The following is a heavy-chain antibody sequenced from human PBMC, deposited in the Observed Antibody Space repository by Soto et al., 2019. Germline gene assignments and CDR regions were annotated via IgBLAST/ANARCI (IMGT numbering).Heavy chain of an antibody. V-gene: IGHV4-34*01. CDR1: GGSFSGYY. CDR3: ARLNYSNGFDY. Sequence: SETLSLTCAVYGGSFSGYYWSWIRQPPGKGLEWIGEINHSGSTNYNPSLKSRVTISVDTSKNQFSLKLSSVTAADTAVYYCARLNYSNGFDYWGQGTLVTVSS. J-gene: IGHJ4*02. D-gene: IGHD4-4*01. CDR2: INHSGST.